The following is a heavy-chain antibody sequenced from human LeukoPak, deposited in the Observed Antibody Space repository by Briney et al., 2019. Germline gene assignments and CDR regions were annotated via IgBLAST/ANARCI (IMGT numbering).Heavy chain of an antibody. CDR1: GFTFSNYG. J-gene: IGHJ6*03. CDR2: IKQDGSEK. CDR3: ARGEDGSGSYYLFVCYYYYMDV. V-gene: IGHV3-7*01. Sequence: SGGSLRLSCAASGFTFSNYGMHWVRQAPGKGLEWVANIKQDGSEKYYVDSVKGRFTISRDNAKNSLYLQMNSLRAEDTAVYYCARGEDGSGSYYLFVCYYYYMDVWGKGTTVTVS. D-gene: IGHD3-10*01.